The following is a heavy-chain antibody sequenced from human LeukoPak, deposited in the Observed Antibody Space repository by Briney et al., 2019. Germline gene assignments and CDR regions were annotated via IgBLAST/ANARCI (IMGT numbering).Heavy chain of an antibody. CDR3: AKALTSGWYLDAFNI. CDR1: GFTFSSNY. J-gene: IGHJ3*02. V-gene: IGHV3-53*05. Sequence: GGSLRLSCAASGFTFSSNYMSWVRQAPGKGLEWVTVIYSGGSTYYADSVKGRFTISRDNSKNTLFLGMNSLRAEDTAVYYCAKALTSGWYLDAFNIWGQGTMVTVSS. CDR2: IYSGGST. D-gene: IGHD6-19*01.